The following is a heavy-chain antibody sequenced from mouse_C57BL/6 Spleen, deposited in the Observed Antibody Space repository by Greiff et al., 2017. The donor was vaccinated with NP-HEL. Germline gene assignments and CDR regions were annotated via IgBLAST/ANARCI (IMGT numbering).Heavy chain of an antibody. Sequence: DVQLVESGGGLVQPGGSMKLSCVASGFTFSNYWMNWVRQSPEKGLEWVAQIRLKSDNYATHYAESVKGRFTISRDDSKSSVYLQMNNLRAEDTGIYYCTGGGYYYGSSLFAYWGQGTLVTVSA. CDR3: TGGGYYYGSSLFAY. CDR1: GFTFSNYW. V-gene: IGHV6-3*01. D-gene: IGHD1-1*01. J-gene: IGHJ3*01. CDR2: IRLKSDNYAT.